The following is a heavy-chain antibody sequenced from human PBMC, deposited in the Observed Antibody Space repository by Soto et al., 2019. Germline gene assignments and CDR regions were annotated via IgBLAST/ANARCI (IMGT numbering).Heavy chain of an antibody. Sequence: PSETLSLTCTVSGGSISSGGYYWGWIRQPPGKGLEWIGSIYYSGSTYYNPSLKSRVTISVDTSKNQFSLKLSSVTAADTAVYYCASQAGFYYYYGMDVWGQGTTVTVSS. D-gene: IGHD6-19*01. CDR3: ASQAGFYYYYGMDV. V-gene: IGHV4-39*01. CDR1: GGSISSGGYY. J-gene: IGHJ6*02. CDR2: IYYSGST.